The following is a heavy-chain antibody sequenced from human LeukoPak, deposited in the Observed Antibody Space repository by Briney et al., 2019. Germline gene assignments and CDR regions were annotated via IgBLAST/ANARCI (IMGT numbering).Heavy chain of an antibody. Sequence: GGSLRLSCAASGFTFSGSVMSWVRQAPGKGLEWVSAITESGGATYYADSVRGQLTISRDNSKNRLYLQMNSLRAEDTAVYYCARDMPTSWNWFDPWGQGTLVTVSS. CDR1: GFTFSGSV. V-gene: IGHV3-23*01. J-gene: IGHJ5*02. CDR2: ITESGGAT. D-gene: IGHD2-2*01. CDR3: ARDMPTSWNWFDP.